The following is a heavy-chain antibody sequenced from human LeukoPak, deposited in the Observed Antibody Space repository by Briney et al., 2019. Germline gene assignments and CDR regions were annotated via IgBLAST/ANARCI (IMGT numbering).Heavy chain of an antibody. CDR1: GFPFSDYF. Sequence: PGGSLRLSCAASGFPFSDYFMSWIRQAPGKGLEWISYISSSGITLYYAESVKGRFTISRDNAKNSLYLQMSSLRAEDTAVYYCARDGAAAGSDYYYYMDVWGRGTTVTVSS. CDR2: ISSSGITL. J-gene: IGHJ6*03. V-gene: IGHV3-11*04. CDR3: ARDGAAAGSDYYYYMDV. D-gene: IGHD6-13*01.